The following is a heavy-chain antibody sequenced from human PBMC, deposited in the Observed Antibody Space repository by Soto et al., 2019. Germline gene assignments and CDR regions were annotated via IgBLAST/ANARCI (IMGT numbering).Heavy chain of an antibody. CDR1: GFTFSSYW. CDR2: INSDGSST. Sequence: GGSLRLSCAASGFTFSSYWMHWVRQAPGKGLVWVSRINSDGSSTSYADSVKGRFTISRDNAKNTLYLQMNSLRAEDTAVYYCARDKAYYGSGQGYYYMDVWGKGTTVTVSS. V-gene: IGHV3-74*01. CDR3: ARDKAYYGSGQGYYYMDV. D-gene: IGHD3-10*01. J-gene: IGHJ6*03.